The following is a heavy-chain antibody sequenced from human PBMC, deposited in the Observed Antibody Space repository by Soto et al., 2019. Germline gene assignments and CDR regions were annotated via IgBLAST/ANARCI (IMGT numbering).Heavy chain of an antibody. CDR3: ARHGYYDILTFGY. CDR1: GGSISSSSYY. CDR2: IYYSGST. D-gene: IGHD3-9*01. J-gene: IGHJ4*02. Sequence: SETLSLTCTVSGGSISSSSYYWGWIRQPPGKGLEWIGSIYYSGSTYYNPSLKSRVTISVDTSKNQFSLKLSSVTAADTAVYYCARHGYYDILTFGYWGQGTLVTVSS. V-gene: IGHV4-39*01.